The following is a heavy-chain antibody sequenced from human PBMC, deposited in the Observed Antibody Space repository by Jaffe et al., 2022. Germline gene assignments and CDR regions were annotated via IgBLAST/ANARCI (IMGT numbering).Heavy chain of an antibody. D-gene: IGHD3-3*01. Sequence: QVQLVQSGAEVKKPGASVKVSCKASGYTFTGYYMHWVRQAPGQGLEWMGRINPNSGGTNYAQKFQGRVTMTRDTSISTAYMELSRLRSDDTAVYYCAREGEEDDFWSGYYKENWFDPWGQGTLVTVSS. CDR3: AREGEEDDFWSGYYKENWFDP. CDR1: GYTFTGYY. J-gene: IGHJ5*02. V-gene: IGHV1-2*06. CDR2: INPNSGGT.